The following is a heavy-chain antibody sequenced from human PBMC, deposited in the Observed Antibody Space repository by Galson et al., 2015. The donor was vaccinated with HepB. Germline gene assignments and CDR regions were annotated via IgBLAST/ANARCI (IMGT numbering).Heavy chain of an antibody. V-gene: IGHV1-69*13. CDR3: AREPRGYSYGLSPLLY. CDR1: GGTFSSYA. Sequence: SVKVSCKASGGTFSSYAISWVRQAPGQGLEWMGGIIPIFGTANYAQKFQGRVTITADESTSTAYMELSSLRSEDTAVYYCAREPRGYSYGLSPLLYWGQGTLVTVSS. CDR2: IIPIFGTA. D-gene: IGHD5-18*01. J-gene: IGHJ4*02.